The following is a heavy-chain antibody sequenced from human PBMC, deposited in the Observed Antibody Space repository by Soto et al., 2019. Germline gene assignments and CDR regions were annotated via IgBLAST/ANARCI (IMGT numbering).Heavy chain of an antibody. CDR1: GGSFSGYY. D-gene: IGHD1-26*01. CDR2: ITHSGST. J-gene: IGHJ3*02. Sequence: SETLSLTCAVYGGSFSGYYWSWIRQPPGKGLEWIGEITHSGSTNYNPSLKSRVTISVDMSKNQFSRKLSKVTDADTAVYYCARLRGDGGSYWDDAFDIWGQGTMVTVSS. V-gene: IGHV4-34*01. CDR3: ARLRGDGGSYWDDAFDI.